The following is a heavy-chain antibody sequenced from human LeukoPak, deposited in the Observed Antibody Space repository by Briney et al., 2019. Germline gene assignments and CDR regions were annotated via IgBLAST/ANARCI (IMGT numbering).Heavy chain of an antibody. Sequence: ASVKVSCKASNFILNNYGISWVRQAHGQGLEWMGWISVYNDNTKYSQNLQGRVTLTTEKSTNTAYMELRSLRSDDTAIYFCATAVSGGSSFFYMDVWGEGTTVTISS. CDR2: ISVYNDNT. D-gene: IGHD1-26*01. CDR3: ATAVSGGSSFFYMDV. J-gene: IGHJ6*03. V-gene: IGHV1-18*01. CDR1: NFILNNYG.